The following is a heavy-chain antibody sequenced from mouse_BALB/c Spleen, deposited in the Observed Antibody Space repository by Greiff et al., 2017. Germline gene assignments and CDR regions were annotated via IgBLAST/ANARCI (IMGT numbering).Heavy chain of an antibody. CDR1: GYTFTSYW. CDR2: IYPGNSDT. Sequence: VQLQQSGTVLARPGASVKMSCKASGYTFTSYWMHWVKQRPGQGLEWIGAIYPGNSDTSYNQKFKGKAKLTAVTSTSTAYMELSSLTNEDSAVYYCTRSRTGTRFAYWGQGTLVTVSA. V-gene: IGHV1-5*01. J-gene: IGHJ3*01. D-gene: IGHD4-1*01. CDR3: TRSRTGTRFAY.